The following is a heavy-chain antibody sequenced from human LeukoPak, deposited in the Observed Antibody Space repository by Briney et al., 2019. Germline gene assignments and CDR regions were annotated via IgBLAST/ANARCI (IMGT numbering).Heavy chain of an antibody. CDR3: ARGLGEGYPDY. J-gene: IGHJ4*02. Sequence: PPETLSLTCAVHGGSFSGFYWTWMRQPPGKELEWIGEIKHGGFTSYHPSLKSRVTMSEDTSNNQFSLKLTSVTAADTAVYYCARGLGEGYPDYWGPGTLVTVSS. CDR2: IKHGGFT. V-gene: IGHV4-34*01. D-gene: IGHD5-24*01. CDR1: GGSFSGFY.